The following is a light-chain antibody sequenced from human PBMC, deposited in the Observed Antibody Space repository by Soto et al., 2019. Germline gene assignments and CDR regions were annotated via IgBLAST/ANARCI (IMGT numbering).Light chain of an antibody. J-gene: IGKJ4*01. CDR1: QNLLYSSNNKNY. CDR3: QQYDRTPLT. CDR2: CAS. V-gene: IGKV4-1*01. Sequence: DIVMTQSPDSLAVSLGERATINCKSSQNLLYSSNNKNYLAWYQQKPEQPPKLLIYCASTRESGVPDRFSGSGSGTDFTLTISSLQAEDVAVYYCQQYDRTPLTFCGGTKVEIK.